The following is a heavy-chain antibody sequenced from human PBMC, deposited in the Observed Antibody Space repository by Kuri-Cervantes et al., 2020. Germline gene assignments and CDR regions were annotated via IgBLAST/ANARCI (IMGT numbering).Heavy chain of an antibody. Sequence: ASVKVSCKASGYTFTGYYIHWVRQAPGQGLEWMGWINPNSGGTNFAQKFQGRVTMTRDTSISTAYMELSRLRSDNTAVYYCARDGISSAILVGWGQGTLVTVSS. D-gene: IGHD2-2*01. CDR3: ARDGISSAILVG. CDR1: GYTFTGYY. V-gene: IGHV1-2*02. CDR2: INPNSGGT. J-gene: IGHJ4*02.